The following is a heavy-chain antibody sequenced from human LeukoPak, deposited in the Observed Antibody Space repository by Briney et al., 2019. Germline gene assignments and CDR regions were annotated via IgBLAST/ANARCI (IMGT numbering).Heavy chain of an antibody. J-gene: IGHJ4*02. CDR1: GGTFSSYT. CDR2: IIPILGIA. V-gene: IGHV1-69*02. CDR3: ARAPPYRSGSYYY. D-gene: IGHD1-26*01. Sequence: RASVKVSCKASGGTFSSYTISWVRQAPGQGLEWMGRIIPILGIANYAQKFQGRVTITADKSTSTAYMELSSLRSEDTAVYYCARAPPYRSGSYYYWGQGTLVTVSS.